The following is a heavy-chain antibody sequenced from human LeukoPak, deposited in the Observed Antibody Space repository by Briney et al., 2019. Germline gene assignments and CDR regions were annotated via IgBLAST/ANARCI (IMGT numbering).Heavy chain of an antibody. CDR1: GDSVSSNSAA. CDR3: TRGRGFYDFWGNVDGDY. V-gene: IGHV6-1*01. D-gene: IGHD3-3*01. CDR2: TYYRSKWYN. Sequence: SQTLSLTCAISGDSVSSNSAAWNWIRQSPSRGLEWLGRTYYRSKWYNDYAVSVKSRITINSDTSKNQFSLKLSSVTAADTAVYYCTRGRGFYDFWGNVDGDYWGQGTLVTVSS. J-gene: IGHJ4*02.